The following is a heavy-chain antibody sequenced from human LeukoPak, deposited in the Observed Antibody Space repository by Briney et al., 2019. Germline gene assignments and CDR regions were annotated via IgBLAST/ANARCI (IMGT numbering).Heavy chain of an antibody. J-gene: IGHJ5*02. V-gene: IGHV1-46*01. Sequence: ASVKVSCKASGYTFTSYYMHWVRQAPGQGLEWMGIINPSGGSTSYAQKFQGRVTMTRDMSTSTVYMELSSLRSEDTAVYYCARDMGGVYPPVHWFDPWGQGTLVTVSS. CDR1: GYTFTSYY. CDR2: INPSGGST. D-gene: IGHD6-13*01. CDR3: ARDMGGVYPPVHWFDP.